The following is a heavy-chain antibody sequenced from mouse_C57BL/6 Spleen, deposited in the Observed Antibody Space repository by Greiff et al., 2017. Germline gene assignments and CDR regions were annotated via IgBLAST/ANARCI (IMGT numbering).Heavy chain of an antibody. V-gene: IGHV1-61*01. Sequence: QVQLQQPGAELVRPGSSVKLSCKASGYTFTSYWMDWVKQRPGQGLEWIGNIYPSDSETHYNQKFKDKATLTVDKSSSTAYMQLSSLTSEDSAVYYCARRHSNYGAMDYWGQGTSVTVSS. CDR2: IYPSDSET. J-gene: IGHJ4*01. CDR3: ARRHSNYGAMDY. CDR1: GYTFTSYW. D-gene: IGHD2-5*01.